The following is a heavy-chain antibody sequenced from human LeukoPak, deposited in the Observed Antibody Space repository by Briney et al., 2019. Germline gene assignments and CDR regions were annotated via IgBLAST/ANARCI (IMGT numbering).Heavy chain of an antibody. CDR3: ARATTVTTPADY. CDR1: GGSVSSYY. CDR2: IYYSGST. D-gene: IGHD4-17*01. V-gene: IGHV4-59*06. Sequence: SETLSLTCTVSGGSVSSYYWSWIRQHPGKGLEWIGYIYYSGSTSYNPSLKSRVTISVDTSKNQFSLKLSSVTAADTAVYYCARATTVTTPADYWGRGTLVTVSS. J-gene: IGHJ4*02.